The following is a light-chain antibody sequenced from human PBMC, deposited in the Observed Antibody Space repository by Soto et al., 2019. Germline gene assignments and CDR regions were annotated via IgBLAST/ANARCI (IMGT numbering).Light chain of an antibody. CDR3: QQYTNTNNPWM. J-gene: IGKJ1*01. V-gene: IGKV1-5*01. CDR1: QSISSW. CDR2: DAS. Sequence: DIQMTQSPSTLSASVGDRVTITCRASQSISSWLAWYQQKPGKAPKLLIYDASSLESGVPSRFSGSGSGTEFTLIISGLQPDDYATYYCQQYTNTNNPWMFGQGTKV.